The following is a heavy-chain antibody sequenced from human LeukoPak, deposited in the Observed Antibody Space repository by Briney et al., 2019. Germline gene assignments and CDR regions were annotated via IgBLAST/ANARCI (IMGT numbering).Heavy chain of an antibody. Sequence: SETLSLTCAVYGGSFSGYYWSWIRQPPGKGLEWIGEINHSGSTNYNPSLKSRVTISVDASKNQFSLKLSSVTAADTAVYYCARGRIAAAGKRYYYYGMDVWGQGTTVTVSS. V-gene: IGHV4-34*01. D-gene: IGHD6-13*01. J-gene: IGHJ6*02. CDR1: GGSFSGYY. CDR2: INHSGST. CDR3: ARGRIAAAGKRYYYYGMDV.